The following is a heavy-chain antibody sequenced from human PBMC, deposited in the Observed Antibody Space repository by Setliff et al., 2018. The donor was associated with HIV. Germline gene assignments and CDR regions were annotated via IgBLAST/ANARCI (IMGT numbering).Heavy chain of an antibody. Sequence: PSETLSLTCTVSGGSISSSSYYWGWIRQPPGKGLEWIGSIYYSGSTYYNSSLKSRVTISVDTSKNQFSLKLSSVTAADTAVYYCAIKGAATGTGWFDPWGQGTLVTVSS. CDR2: IYYSGST. V-gene: IGHV4-39*01. CDR3: AIKGAATGTGWFDP. D-gene: IGHD6-13*01. J-gene: IGHJ5*02. CDR1: GGSISSSSYY.